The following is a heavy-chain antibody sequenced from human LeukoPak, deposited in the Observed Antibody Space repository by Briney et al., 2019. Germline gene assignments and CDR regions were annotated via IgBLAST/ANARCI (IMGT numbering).Heavy chain of an antibody. CDR2: IRYDGSNK. CDR3: AKEQVRGVSLFDY. D-gene: IGHD3-10*01. V-gene: IGHV3-30*02. CDR1: GFTFSSYW. J-gene: IGHJ4*02. Sequence: GGSLRLSCAASGFTFSSYWMSWVRQAPGKGLEWVAFIRYDGSNKYYADSVKGRFTISRDNSKNTLYLQMNSLRAEDTAVYYCAKEQVRGVSLFDYWGQGTLVTVSS.